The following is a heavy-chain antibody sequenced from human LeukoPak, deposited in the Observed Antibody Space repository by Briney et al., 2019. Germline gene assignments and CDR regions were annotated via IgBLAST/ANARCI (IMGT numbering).Heavy chain of an antibody. CDR2: INSNTGAT. D-gene: IGHD3-10*01. V-gene: IGHV1-2*02. CDR1: GFTFTNCF. J-gene: IGHJ4*02. Sequence: GASVKVSCKASGFTFTNCFLHWVRHTPGQGLEWMAYINSNTGATTYAQKFLGRVTLTTDTSISTTYMDLSRLTSGDTAVYYCARGDALVREVPEYYYDYWGQGTLVTVSS. CDR3: ARGDALVREVPEYYYDY.